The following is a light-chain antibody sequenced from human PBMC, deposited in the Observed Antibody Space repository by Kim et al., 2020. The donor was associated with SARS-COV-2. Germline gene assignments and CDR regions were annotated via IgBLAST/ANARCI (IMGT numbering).Light chain of an antibody. J-gene: IGKJ4*01. Sequence: SIGDRDNMTCGARQRNSAYLKWYQQKRGKAPKLLISSASDVRSGIPSRFSGSGSGTEFTLTINGLRPEDFAVYYCQQTHSLPLTFGAGTKVDIK. CDR3: QQTHSLPLT. V-gene: IGKV1-39*01. CDR1: QRNSAY. CDR2: SAS.